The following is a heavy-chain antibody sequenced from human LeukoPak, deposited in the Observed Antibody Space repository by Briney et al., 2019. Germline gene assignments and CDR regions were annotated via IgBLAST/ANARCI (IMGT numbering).Heavy chain of an antibody. J-gene: IGHJ4*02. CDR3: ARDDRYCSGGSCYGKNFDY. V-gene: IGHV3-48*03. D-gene: IGHD2-15*01. Sequence: GGSLRLSCAASGFTFSNYEMNWVRQAPGKGLEWVSYISGSGSTIYHADSVKGRFTISRDNAKNSLYLQMNSLRAEDTAVYYCARDDRYCSGGSCYGKNFDYWGQGTLVTVSS. CDR2: ISGSGSTI. CDR1: GFTFSNYE.